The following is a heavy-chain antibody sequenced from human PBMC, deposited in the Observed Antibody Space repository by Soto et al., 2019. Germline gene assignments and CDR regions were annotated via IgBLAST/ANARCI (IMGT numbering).Heavy chain of an antibody. V-gene: IGHV1-69*02. Sequence: QVQLVQSGAEMKRPGSSVKVSCQASGSTFSSYTVSWVRQAPGQGLEWMGRIIPVLGVTNYAQKFKDRVTINADKAKTTAYMELSSLRSGDTAVYYCARRRYCGADCYSKYYYGMDVWGQGTTVTVSS. CDR3: ARRRYCGADCYSKYYYGMDV. CDR1: GSTFSSYT. CDR2: IIPVLGVT. J-gene: IGHJ6*02. D-gene: IGHD2-21*02.